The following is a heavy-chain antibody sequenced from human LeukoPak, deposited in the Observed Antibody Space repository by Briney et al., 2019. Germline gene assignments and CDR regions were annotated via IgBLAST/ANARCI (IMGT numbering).Heavy chain of an antibody. Sequence: ASVKVSCKASGYTFTGYYMHWVRQAPGQGLEWMGWISPNSGGTNYAQQFQGRVTMTRDTSISTAYMELSRLRSDDTAVYYCARDQRYCSGSSCYPDWFDPWGQGTLVTVSS. CDR1: GYTFTGYY. V-gene: IGHV1-2*02. CDR2: ISPNSGGT. CDR3: ARDQRYCSGSSCYPDWFDP. J-gene: IGHJ5*02. D-gene: IGHD2-15*01.